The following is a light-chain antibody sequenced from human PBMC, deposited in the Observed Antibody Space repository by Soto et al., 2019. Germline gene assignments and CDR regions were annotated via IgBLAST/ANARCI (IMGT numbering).Light chain of an antibody. Sequence: EIVLTQSPATLSLSPGERATLSCRASQSVSSYLAWYQQKPGQAPRLPIYDASNRATGIPARFSGSGSGTDFTLTISSLQPEDFATYYCQQFNSYPITFGQGTRLENK. CDR2: DAS. J-gene: IGKJ5*01. V-gene: IGKV3-11*01. CDR1: QSVSSY. CDR3: QQFNSYPIT.